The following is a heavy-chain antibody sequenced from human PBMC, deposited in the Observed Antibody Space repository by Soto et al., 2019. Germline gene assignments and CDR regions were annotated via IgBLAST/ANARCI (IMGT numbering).Heavy chain of an antibody. D-gene: IGHD2-15*01. Sequence: EVQLLESGGGLVQPGGSLRLSCAASGFTFSSYAMSWVRQAPGKGLEWVSAISGSGSSTYYADSVKGRFTISRDNSKNTLYLQMNSLRAEDTAVYYCAKDEKDIVVVVAAAGYWGQGTLVTVCS. CDR2: ISGSGSST. V-gene: IGHV3-23*01. CDR3: AKDEKDIVVVVAAAGY. J-gene: IGHJ4*02. CDR1: GFTFSSYA.